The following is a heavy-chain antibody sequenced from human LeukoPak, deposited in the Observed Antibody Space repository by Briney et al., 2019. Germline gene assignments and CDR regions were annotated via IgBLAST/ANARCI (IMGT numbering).Heavy chain of an antibody. D-gene: IGHD6-19*01. V-gene: IGHV3-7*01. J-gene: IGHJ4*02. CDR2: IKPDGSGK. CDR1: GFAFSSYW. Sequence: GGSLRLSCAASGFAFSSYWMTWVRQAPGKGLEWVANIKPDGSGKNYVDSVKGRFTISRDNAKNSLYLQMKGLRVEDTAVYYCSSQPAVLDLDCWGEGALVTVSS. CDR3: SSQPAVLDLDC.